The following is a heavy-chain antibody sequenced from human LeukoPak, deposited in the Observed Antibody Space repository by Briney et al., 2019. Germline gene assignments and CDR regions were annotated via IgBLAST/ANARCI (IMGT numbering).Heavy chain of an antibody. CDR3: ARDVAGSLDY. Sequence: SGGSLRLSCVASGFTFSSYWMAWVRQAPGKGLEGVANIKQDESEKNYVDSVKGRFTISRDNAKNSLFLQMNSLRVEDTAVYYCARDVAGSLDYWGQGTLVTVSS. CDR2: IKQDESEK. V-gene: IGHV3-7*01. D-gene: IGHD1-26*01. CDR1: GFTFSSYW. J-gene: IGHJ4*02.